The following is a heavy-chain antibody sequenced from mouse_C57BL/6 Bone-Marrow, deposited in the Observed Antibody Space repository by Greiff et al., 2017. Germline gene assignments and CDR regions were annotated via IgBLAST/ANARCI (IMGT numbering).Heavy chain of an antibody. CDR3: ARGLRLRRGWFAY. D-gene: IGHD2-2*01. V-gene: IGHV1-52*01. J-gene: IGHJ3*01. Sequence: VQLQQPGAELVRPGSSVKLSCKASGYTFTSYWMHWVEQRPIQGLEWIGNIDPSDSETHYNQKFKDKATLTVDKSSSTAYMQLSSLTSEDSAVYYCARGLRLRRGWFAYWGQGTLVTVSA. CDR1: GYTFTSYW. CDR2: IDPSDSET.